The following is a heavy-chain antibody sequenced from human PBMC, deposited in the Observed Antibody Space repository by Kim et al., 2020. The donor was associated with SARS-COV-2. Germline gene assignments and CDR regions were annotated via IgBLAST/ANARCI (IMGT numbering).Heavy chain of an antibody. CDR1: GGSISSYY. D-gene: IGHD6-19*01. CDR3: ARGIDSSGWSGAAFDI. J-gene: IGHJ3*02. V-gene: IGHV4-59*01. Sequence: SETLSLTCTVSGGSISSYYWSWIRQPPGKGLEWIGYIYYSGSTNYNPSLKSRVTISVDTSKNQFSLKLSSVTAADTAVYYCARGIDSSGWSGAAFDIWGQGTMVTVSS. CDR2: IYYSGST.